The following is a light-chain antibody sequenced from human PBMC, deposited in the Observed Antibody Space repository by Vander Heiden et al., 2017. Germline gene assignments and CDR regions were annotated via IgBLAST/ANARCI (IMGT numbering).Light chain of an antibody. CDR1: QGISSY. V-gene: IGKV1-8*01. Sequence: AIRITQSPSSLSASTGDRVTITCRASQGISSYLAWYQQKPGKAPKLLIYAASTLQSGVPSRFSGSGSGTDFTLTISCLQSEDFATYYCQQEDSYPKTFGQGTKVDIK. CDR2: AAS. CDR3: QQEDSYPKT. J-gene: IGKJ1*01.